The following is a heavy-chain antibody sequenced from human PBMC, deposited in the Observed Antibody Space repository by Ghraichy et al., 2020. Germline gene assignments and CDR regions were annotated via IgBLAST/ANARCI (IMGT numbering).Heavy chain of an antibody. CDR2: IDWDDDK. J-gene: IGHJ3*02. CDR3: ARIGASVVVSDLRYNDAFDI. D-gene: IGHD2-21*02. V-gene: IGHV2-70*11. Sequence: SGPTLVKPTQTLTLTCTFSGFSLSTSGMCVSWIRQPPGKALEWLARIDWDDDKYYSTSLKTRLTISKDTSKNQVVLTMTNMDPVDTATYYCARIGASVVVSDLRYNDAFDIWGQGTMVTVSS. CDR1: GFSLSTSGMC.